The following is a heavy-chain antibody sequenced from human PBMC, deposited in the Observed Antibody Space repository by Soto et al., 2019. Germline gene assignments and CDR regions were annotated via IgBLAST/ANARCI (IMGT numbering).Heavy chain of an antibody. CDR1: GFTFSSYA. CDR2: ISGSGGST. V-gene: IGHV3-23*01. CDR3: AGGNRFGELSHFDY. Sequence: EVQLLESGGGLVQPGGSLRLSCAASGFTFSSYAMSWVRQAPGKGLEWVSAISGSGGSTYYADSVKGRFTISRDNSKNTLYLQMNSLGAEDTAVYYCAGGNRFGELSHFDYWGQGTLVTVSS. J-gene: IGHJ4*02. D-gene: IGHD3-10*01.